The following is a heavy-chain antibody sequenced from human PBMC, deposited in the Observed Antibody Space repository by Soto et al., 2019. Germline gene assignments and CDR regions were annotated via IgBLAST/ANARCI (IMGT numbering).Heavy chain of an antibody. Sequence: ASVKVSCKASGYTFTSYAMHWVRQAPGQRLEWMGWISTYNGNTNYAQKFQGSVTMTTDTSTSTAYMELRSLRSDDTAVYYCASDRGGTYYYYGMDVWGQGTTVTVSS. CDR2: ISTYNGNT. D-gene: IGHD3-10*01. V-gene: IGHV1-18*01. CDR3: ASDRGGTYYYYGMDV. J-gene: IGHJ6*02. CDR1: GYTFTSYA.